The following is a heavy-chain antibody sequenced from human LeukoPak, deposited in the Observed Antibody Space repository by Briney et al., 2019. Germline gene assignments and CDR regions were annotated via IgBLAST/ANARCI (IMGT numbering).Heavy chain of an antibody. CDR1: GGSVSSGTYF. D-gene: IGHD6-13*01. V-gene: IGHV4-61*02. J-gene: IGHJ4*02. Sequence: PSETLSLTCTASGGSVSSGTYFWSWIRQPAGKGLEWIGRIHTSGSTNYDPSLKSRVTISVDTSNNQFSLKLSSVTAADTAVYYCATQDTSSWFSHSCGQGTLVTVSS. CDR2: IHTSGST. CDR3: ATQDTSSWFSHS.